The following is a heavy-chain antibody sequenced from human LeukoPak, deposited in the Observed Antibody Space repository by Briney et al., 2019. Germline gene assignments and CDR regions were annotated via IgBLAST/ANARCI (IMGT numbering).Heavy chain of an antibody. CDR3: ARGGANILTGYDY. D-gene: IGHD3-9*01. Sequence: GGSLRLSCAASGFTFSSYAMHWVGQAPGKGLEYVSAISSNGGSTYYANSVKGRFTISRDNSKNTLYLQMGSLRAEDMAVYYCARGGANILTGYDYWGQGTLVTVSS. CDR1: GFTFSSYA. J-gene: IGHJ4*02. V-gene: IGHV3-64*01. CDR2: ISSNGGST.